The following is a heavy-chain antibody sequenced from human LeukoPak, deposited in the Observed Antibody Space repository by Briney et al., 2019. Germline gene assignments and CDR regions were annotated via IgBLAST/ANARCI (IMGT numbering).Heavy chain of an antibody. V-gene: IGHV3-30*03. CDR3: ARAPLGVREKLTPLDY. J-gene: IGHJ4*02. D-gene: IGHD3-10*01. CDR1: GFTFSSYG. CDR2: ISYDGSNK. Sequence: GGSLRLSCAASGFTFSSYGMHWVRQAPGKGLEWVAVISYDGSNKYYADSVKGRFTISRDNAKNSLYLQMNSLRAEDTAVYYCARAPLGVREKLTPLDYWGQGTLVTVSS.